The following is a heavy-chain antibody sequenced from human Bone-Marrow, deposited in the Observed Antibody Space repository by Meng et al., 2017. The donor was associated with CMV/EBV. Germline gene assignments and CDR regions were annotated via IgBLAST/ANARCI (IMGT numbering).Heavy chain of an antibody. V-gene: IGHV3-23*01. CDR2: ISGSGGST. Sequence: GESLKISCAASGFTFSSYAMSWVRQAPGKGLEWVSAISGSGGSTYYADSVKGRFTISRDNSKNTLYLQMNSLRAEDTALYYCAKAPPPVNGWPSYFDYWGQGTLVTVSS. J-gene: IGHJ4*02. CDR3: AKAPPPVNGWPSYFDY. D-gene: IGHD6-19*01. CDR1: GFTFSSYA.